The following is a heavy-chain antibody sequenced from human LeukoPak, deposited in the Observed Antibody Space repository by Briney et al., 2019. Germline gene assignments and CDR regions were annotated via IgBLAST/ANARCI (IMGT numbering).Heavy chain of an antibody. CDR1: GYTFTSYD. D-gene: IGHD3-3*01. Sequence: ASVKVPCKASGYTFTSYDINWVRQATGQGLEWMGWMNPNSGNTGYAQKFQGRVTITRNTSISTAYMELSSLRSEDTAVYYCARGLLEWLFLGYYMDVWGKGTTVTVSS. CDR2: MNPNSGNT. CDR3: ARGLLEWLFLGYYMDV. V-gene: IGHV1-8*03. J-gene: IGHJ6*03.